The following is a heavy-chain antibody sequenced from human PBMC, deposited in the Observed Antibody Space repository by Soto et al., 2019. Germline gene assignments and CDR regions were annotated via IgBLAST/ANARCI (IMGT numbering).Heavy chain of an antibody. CDR2: ISAYNGNT. CDR3: ARDPSYYDSSGSYDY. J-gene: IGHJ4*02. CDR1: GYTFTSYG. D-gene: IGHD3-22*01. V-gene: IGHV1-18*01. Sequence: QVQLVQSGAEVKKPGASVKVSCKASGYTFTSYGISWVRQAPGQGLEWMGWISAYNGNTNYAQKLQGRVTMTTDTSXXTAYMELRSLRSDDTAVYYCARDPSYYDSSGSYDYWGQGTLVTVSS.